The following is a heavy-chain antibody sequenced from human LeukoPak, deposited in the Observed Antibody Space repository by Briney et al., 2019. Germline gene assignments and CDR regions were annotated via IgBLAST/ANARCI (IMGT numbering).Heavy chain of an antibody. CDR3: ARWYSFGYSYYFYGMDV. D-gene: IGHD5-18*01. CDR1: GFTITPYT. V-gene: IGHV3-21*01. J-gene: IGHJ6*02. Sequence: GGSLRLSCAASGFTITPYTMNWVRQAPGKGLECVSSISWNSDSISYAASVKGRFTISRDNADNSVYLQMNSLRAEDTAVYFCARWYSFGYSYYFYGMDVWGQGTTVTVSS. CDR2: ISWNSDSI.